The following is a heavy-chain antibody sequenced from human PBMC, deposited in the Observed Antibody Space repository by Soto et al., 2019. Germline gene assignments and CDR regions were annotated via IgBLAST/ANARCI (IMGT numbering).Heavy chain of an antibody. CDR1: GFTFSSYA. Sequence: XXSLSLSCAASGFTFSSYAIRWVLQAPGKGLEWVSAISGSGGSTYYADSVKGRFTISRDNSKNTLYLQMNSLRDEDTAVYYCAKCIAAAEINWFDPWGQGTLVTVSS. V-gene: IGHV3-23*01. J-gene: IGHJ5*02. CDR3: AKCIAAAEINWFDP. D-gene: IGHD6-13*01. CDR2: ISGSGGST.